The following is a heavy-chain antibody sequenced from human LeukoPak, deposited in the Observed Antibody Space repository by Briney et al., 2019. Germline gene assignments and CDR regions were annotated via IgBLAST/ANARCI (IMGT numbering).Heavy chain of an antibody. Sequence: SQTLSLTCAIPGDSVSSNSAAWNWIRQSPSRGLEWLGRTYYRSKWYNDYAVSVKSRITINPDTSKNQFSLQLNSVTPEDTAVYYCARAGNSSSRYYYYGMDVWGQGTTVTVSS. J-gene: IGHJ6*02. CDR2: TYYRSKWYN. D-gene: IGHD6-13*01. CDR3: ARAGNSSSRYYYYGMDV. CDR1: GDSVSSNSAA. V-gene: IGHV6-1*01.